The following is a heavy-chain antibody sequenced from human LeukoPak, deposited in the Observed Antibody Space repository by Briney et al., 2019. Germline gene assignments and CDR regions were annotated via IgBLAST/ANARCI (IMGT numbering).Heavy chain of an antibody. CDR3: AKAFGSGHRYYYYYMDV. CDR1: GFTFSSYA. D-gene: IGHD2-15*01. J-gene: IGHJ6*03. Sequence: GGSLRLSCAASGFTFSSYAMSWVRQAPGKGLEWVSAISGSGGSTYYADSVKGRFTISRDNSKNTLYLQMNSLRAEDTAVYHCAKAFGSGHRYYYYYMDVWGKGTTVTVSS. V-gene: IGHV3-23*01. CDR2: ISGSGGST.